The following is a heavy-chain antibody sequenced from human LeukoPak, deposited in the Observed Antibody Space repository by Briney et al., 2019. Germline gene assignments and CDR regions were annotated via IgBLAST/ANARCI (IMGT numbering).Heavy chain of an antibody. D-gene: IGHD3-22*01. V-gene: IGHV3-72*01. J-gene: IGHJ4*02. Sequence: GGSLRLSCAASGFTLSDHYMDWVRQAPGKGLEWVARIRNKANSYSTEYAASVKGRFTISIDDSKNSLYLQMNYVKTEDTAIYYCARAGDYYSTGDCWGQGTLVTVSS. CDR1: GFTLSDHY. CDR3: ARAGDYYSTGDC. CDR2: IRNKANSYST.